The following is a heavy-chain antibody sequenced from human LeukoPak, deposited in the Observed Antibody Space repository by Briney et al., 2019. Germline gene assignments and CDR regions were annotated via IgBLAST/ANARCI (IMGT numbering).Heavy chain of an antibody. D-gene: IGHD3-10*01. Sequence: PSETLSLTCAVSGGSFSPYYWSWIRQSPGKGLEWIAEINHSGNTNYNPSLRSRATISVDTPKNQFSLKLNSVTAADTAIYYCARDPLLWFGETSRHFDFWGQGTLVTVSS. CDR2: INHSGNT. J-gene: IGHJ4*02. CDR3: ARDPLLWFGETSRHFDF. V-gene: IGHV4-34*01. CDR1: GGSFSPYY.